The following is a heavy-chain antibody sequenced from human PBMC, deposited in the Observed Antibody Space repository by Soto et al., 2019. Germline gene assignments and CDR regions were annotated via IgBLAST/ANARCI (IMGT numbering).Heavy chain of an antibody. J-gene: IGHJ5*02. D-gene: IGHD3-3*01. CDR1: GFTFSSYW. Sequence: GGSLRLSCAASGFTFSSYWMSLVRQAPGKGLEWVANIKQDGSEKNYVDSVKGRFTISRDNARNSLYLQMNSLRAEDTAVYYCARPPITIFGVAPWGQGTLVTVSS. CDR3: ARPPITIFGVAP. CDR2: IKQDGSEK. V-gene: IGHV3-7*05.